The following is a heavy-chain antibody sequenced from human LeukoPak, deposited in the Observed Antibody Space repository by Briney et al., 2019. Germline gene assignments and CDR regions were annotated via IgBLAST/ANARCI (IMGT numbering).Heavy chain of an antibody. Sequence: ASVKVSCKASGYTFTSYGISWVRQAPGQGLEWMGWISAYNGNTNYAQKLQGRVTMTTDTSTSTAYMELRSLRSDDTAVYYCAINLNCYDRSGYLDYWGQGTLVTVSS. J-gene: IGHJ4*02. V-gene: IGHV1-18*01. CDR2: ISAYNGNT. D-gene: IGHD3-22*01. CDR3: AINLNCYDRSGYLDY. CDR1: GYTFTSYG.